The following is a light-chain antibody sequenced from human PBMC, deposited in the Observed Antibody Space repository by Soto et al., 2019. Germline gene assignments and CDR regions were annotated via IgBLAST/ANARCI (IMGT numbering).Light chain of an antibody. CDR3: RSYISSSTLFV. J-gene: IGLJ1*01. Sequence: QSALTQPASVSGSPGQSITISCTGTSSDVGGYHYVSWYQQHPGKAPKLMIYDVSNRPSGVSNRFSGSKSGNTASLTISGLQDEEEADYYCRSYISSSTLFVLGNGSKMSVL. CDR1: SSDVGGYHY. CDR2: DVS. V-gene: IGLV2-14*01.